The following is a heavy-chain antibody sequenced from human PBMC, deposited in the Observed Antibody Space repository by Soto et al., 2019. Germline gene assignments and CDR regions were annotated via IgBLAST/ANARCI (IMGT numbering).Heavy chain of an antibody. Sequence: GGSLRLSCAASGFTFTTYGMNWVRQAPGKGLEWVSSISSSSGTIYYADSVKGRFTISRDNAKNSLYLQMDSLRDEDTAVYYWARDYDSSGYYDLNWFDPWGQGTLVTVSS. CDR1: GFTFTTYG. V-gene: IGHV3-21*01. CDR3: ARDYDSSGYYDLNWFDP. CDR2: ISSSSGTI. J-gene: IGHJ5*02. D-gene: IGHD3-22*01.